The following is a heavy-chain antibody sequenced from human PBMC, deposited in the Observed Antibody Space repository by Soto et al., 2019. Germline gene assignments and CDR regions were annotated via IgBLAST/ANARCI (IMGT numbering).Heavy chain of an antibody. CDR1: GGTFRTYA. V-gene: IGHV1-69*12. CDR2: IIPIFGTV. J-gene: IGHJ6*02. D-gene: IGHD6-19*01. CDR3: AKGAVAGTPTSYYYYGMDV. Sequence: QVQLLQSGAEVKKPGSSVRVSCEASGGTFRTYAISWVRQAPGQGLEWMGGIIPIFGTVNYAQKFQGRVTSTADESTTTVYMDLRSLRSEDTAVYYCAKGAVAGTPTSYYYYGMDVWGQGTTVTVSS.